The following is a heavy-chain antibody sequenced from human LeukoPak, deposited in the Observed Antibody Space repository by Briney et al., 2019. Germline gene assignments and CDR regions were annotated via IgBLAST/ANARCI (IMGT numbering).Heavy chain of an antibody. CDR1: GGSISSGGYY. CDR3: ARGVARGANWFDP. V-gene: IGHV4-31*03. Sequence: SQTLSLTCTVSGGSISSGGYYWSWIGQHPGKGLEWVGYIYYSGSNYYNPSLKSRVTISVDTSKNQSSLKLSSVTAADTAVYYCARGVARGANWFDPWGQGTLVTVSS. D-gene: IGHD2-15*01. J-gene: IGHJ5*02. CDR2: IYYSGSN.